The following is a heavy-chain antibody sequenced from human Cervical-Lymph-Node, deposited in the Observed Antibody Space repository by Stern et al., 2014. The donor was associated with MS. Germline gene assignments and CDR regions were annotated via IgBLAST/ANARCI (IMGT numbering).Heavy chain of an antibody. D-gene: IGHD3-22*01. CDR1: GFTFSSYS. CDR3: ARDYHYYDSSGYYDDAFDI. Sequence: EVQLVESGGGLVKPGGSLRLSCAASGFTFSSYSMNWVRQAPGKGLEWVSSISSSSSYIYYADSVKGRFTISRDNAKNSLYLQMNSLRAEDTAVYYCARDYHYYDSSGYYDDAFDIWGRGTMVTVSS. J-gene: IGHJ3*02. V-gene: IGHV3-21*01. CDR2: ISSSSSYI.